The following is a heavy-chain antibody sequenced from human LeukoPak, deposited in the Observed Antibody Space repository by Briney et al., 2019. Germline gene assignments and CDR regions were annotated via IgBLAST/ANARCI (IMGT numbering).Heavy chain of an antibody. V-gene: IGHV3-9*01. D-gene: IGHD6-19*01. CDR3: AKARDVSLDSSGWFDY. CDR2: ISWNSGSI. CDR1: GFTFSNFA. Sequence: GGSLRLSCAASGFTFSNFAMSWVRQAPGKGLEWVSGISWNSGSIGYADSVKGRFTISRDNAKNSLYLQMNSLRAEDTALYYCAKARDVSLDSSGWFDYWGQGTLVTVSS. J-gene: IGHJ4*02.